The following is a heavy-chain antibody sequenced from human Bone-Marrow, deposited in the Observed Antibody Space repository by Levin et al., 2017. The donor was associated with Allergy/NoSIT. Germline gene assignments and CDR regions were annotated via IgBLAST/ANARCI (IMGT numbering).Heavy chain of an antibody. D-gene: IGHD1-1*01. Sequence: PGGSLRLSCKASGATVTAYYIHWVRQAPGQGLEWMGWVNPNSGDTNYAQKFQGRVTMTRDTSISTVYMELSRLRSDDTAVYYCAALLHGTFDYWGQGTLVTVSS. CDR3: AALLHGTFDY. V-gene: IGHV1-2*02. CDR1: GATVTAYY. J-gene: IGHJ4*02. CDR2: VNPNSGDT.